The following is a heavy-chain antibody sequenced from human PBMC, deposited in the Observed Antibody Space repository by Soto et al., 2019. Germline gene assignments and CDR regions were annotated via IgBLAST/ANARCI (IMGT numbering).Heavy chain of an antibody. Sequence: QVQLVESGGGVVQPGRSLRLSCAASGFTFSSYGMHWVRQAPGKGLEWVAVIWYDGSNKYYADSVKGRFTISRDNSKNTLYLQMNSLRAEDTAVYYCASNLARQAEYYFDYWDQGTLVTVSS. J-gene: IGHJ4*02. V-gene: IGHV3-33*01. CDR1: GFTFSSYG. D-gene: IGHD6-6*01. CDR2: IWYDGSNK. CDR3: ASNLARQAEYYFDY.